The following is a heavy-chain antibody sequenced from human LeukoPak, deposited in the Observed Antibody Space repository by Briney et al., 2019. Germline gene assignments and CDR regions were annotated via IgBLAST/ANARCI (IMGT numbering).Heavy chain of an antibody. V-gene: IGHV3-30*04. J-gene: IGHJ5*02. CDR1: GFIFSSYS. CDR2: ISYDGSNK. D-gene: IGHD3-22*01. CDR3: AKDLHMIVVVITLDWFDP. Sequence: GGSLRLSCAASGFIFSSYSMNWVRQAPGKGLEWVAVISYDGSNKYYADSVKGRFSISRDNSKNTLYLQMNSLRAEDTAVYYCAKDLHMIVVVITLDWFDPWGQGTLVTVSS.